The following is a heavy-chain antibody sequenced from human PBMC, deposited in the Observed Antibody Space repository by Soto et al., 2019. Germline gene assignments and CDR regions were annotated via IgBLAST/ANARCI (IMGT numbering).Heavy chain of an antibody. V-gene: IGHV1-3*01. J-gene: IGHJ4*02. CDR2: IDAGNGNT. CDR3: ARDSLGNVDF. Sequence: QVQLVQSGAEVKKPGASVKVSRKASGYTFTTYVMHWVRQAPGQRLEWMGWIDAGNGNTRYSQNFQGRVTITRDTSASTAYMEVSSLRSEDTAVYYCARDSLGNVDFWGQGTLVTVSS. D-gene: IGHD3-16*02. CDR1: GYTFTTYV.